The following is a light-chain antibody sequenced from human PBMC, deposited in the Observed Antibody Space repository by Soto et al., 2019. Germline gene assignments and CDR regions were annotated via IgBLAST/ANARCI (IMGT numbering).Light chain of an antibody. CDR3: QKYNSSPLT. V-gene: IGKV1-27*01. CDR2: AAS. Sequence: DIQMTQSPSSLSAPLGDRVTITCRASQGIGVYLAWFQQKPGKVPKLLIYAASALQSVVPSRFSGSGSGTDFTLTISSLQPEDFATYYCQKYNSSPLTFGGGTKVEIK. CDR1: QGIGVY. J-gene: IGKJ4*01.